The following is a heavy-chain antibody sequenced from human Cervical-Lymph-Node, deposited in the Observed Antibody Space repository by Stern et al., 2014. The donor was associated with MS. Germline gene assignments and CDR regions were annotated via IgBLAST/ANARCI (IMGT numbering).Heavy chain of an antibody. CDR1: GHTLSELS. V-gene: IGHV1-24*01. CDR2: IAPETGES. J-gene: IGHJ4*02. CDR3: AAENYYDSSDYFGK. Sequence: VQLVESGAEVKKPGASVRVSCKVSGHTLSELSIHWVRQPPGGGLEWMGNIAPETGESTYAKKFQGRVTMTEDTSTDTAYMDLSSLRSDDTAVYYCAAENYYDSSDYFGKWGQGTLVTVSS. D-gene: IGHD3-22*01.